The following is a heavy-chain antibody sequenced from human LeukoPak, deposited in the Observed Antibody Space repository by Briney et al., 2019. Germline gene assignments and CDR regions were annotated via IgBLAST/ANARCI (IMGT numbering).Heavy chain of an antibody. CDR1: GFTFSSYA. CDR2: ISGSGGST. J-gene: IGHJ3*02. D-gene: IGHD3-10*01. Sequence: GGSLRLSYAASGFTFSSYAMSWVRQAPGKGLEWVSAISGSGGSTYYADSVKGRFTISRDNSNNTLYLQINSLRAEDTAVYYCAKIMVRGVINAFDIWGQGTMVTVSS. V-gene: IGHV3-23*01. CDR3: AKIMVRGVINAFDI.